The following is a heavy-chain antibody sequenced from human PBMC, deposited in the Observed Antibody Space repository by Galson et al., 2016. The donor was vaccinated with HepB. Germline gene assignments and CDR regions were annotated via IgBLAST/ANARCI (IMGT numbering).Heavy chain of an antibody. V-gene: IGHV3-30*18. Sequence: SLRLSCAASGFTFSRYGMHWVRQAPGKGLEWLSVISNDGSLYADSVKGRFTVSRDNSKSAQYLQMNSLRPEDTAVYYCAKDADFGGIDDYWGQGTLVIVSS. CDR2: ISNDGS. D-gene: IGHD4-23*01. CDR1: GFTFSRYG. CDR3: AKDADFGGIDDY. J-gene: IGHJ4*02.